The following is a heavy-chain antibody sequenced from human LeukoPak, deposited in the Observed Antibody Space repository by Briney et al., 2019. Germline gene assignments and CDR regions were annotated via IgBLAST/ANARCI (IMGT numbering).Heavy chain of an antibody. CDR2: ISSSISYI. V-gene: IGHV3-21*01. CDR3: ASRPLLGASAY. J-gene: IGHJ4*02. D-gene: IGHD1-26*01. CDR1: GFTFSSYS. Sequence: GGSLRLSCAASGFTFSSYSMNWVRQAPGKGLEWVPSISSSISYIYYADSVKGRFTISRDNAKNSLYLQMNSLRAEDTAVYYCASRPLLGASAYWGQGTLVTVSS.